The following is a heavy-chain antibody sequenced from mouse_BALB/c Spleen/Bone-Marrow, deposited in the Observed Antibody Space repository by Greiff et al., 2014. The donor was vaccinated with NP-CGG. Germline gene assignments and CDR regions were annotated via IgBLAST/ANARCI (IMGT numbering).Heavy chain of an antibody. J-gene: IGHJ2*01. CDR1: GFSLTDYG. Sequence: QVQLKESGPGLVAPSQSLSITCTVSGFSLTDYGVSWTRQPPGKGLEWLGVIWGGGITYYNSTLKPRLSISKDSSKSQVFLKMNSLQTDDTAMYYCAKHDTTVVVDYWGQGTTLTVSS. CDR2: IWGGGIT. CDR3: AKHDTTVVVDY. D-gene: IGHD1-1*01. V-gene: IGHV2-6-5*01.